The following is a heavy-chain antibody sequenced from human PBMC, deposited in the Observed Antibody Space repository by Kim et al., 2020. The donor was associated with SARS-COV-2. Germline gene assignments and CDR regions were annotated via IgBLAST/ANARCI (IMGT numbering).Heavy chain of an antibody. CDR2: LRMKANSYAT. CDR1: GFTFSGSA. CDR3: TSVLNDYYYYGMDV. Sequence: GGSLRLSCAASGFTFSGSAMHWVRQASGKGLECYGFLRMKANSYATAYAASVKGRFTISRDDTKNTAYLQMTSLKTEDTAVYYCTSVLNDYYYYGMDVWGQGTTVTVSS. V-gene: IGHV3-73*01. J-gene: IGHJ6*02.